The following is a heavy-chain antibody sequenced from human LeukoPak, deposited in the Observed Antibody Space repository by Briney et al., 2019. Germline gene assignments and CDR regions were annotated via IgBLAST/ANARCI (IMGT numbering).Heavy chain of an antibody. V-gene: IGHV3-74*01. J-gene: IGHJ4*02. D-gene: IGHD3-22*01. Sequence: PGGSLRLSCAASGFTFSGYWMHWVRRVPGKGLLWVSRINTDGSSTTYADSVKGRFTISRDNTKNTLYLQVNSLRAEDTAVYYCARQSYYYDSSGYYHDYWGQGTLVTVSS. CDR2: INTDGSST. CDR1: GFTFSGYW. CDR3: ARQSYYYDSSGYYHDY.